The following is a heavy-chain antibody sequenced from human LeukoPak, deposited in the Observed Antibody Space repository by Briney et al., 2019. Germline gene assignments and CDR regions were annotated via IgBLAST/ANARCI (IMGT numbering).Heavy chain of an antibody. J-gene: IGHJ4*02. CDR1: GYSFTTYW. D-gene: IGHD2-8*02. CDR3: TRREDRTGYSDY. CDR2: ISPGRSDI. Sequence: GESPKISCKGSGYSFTTYWIAWARQMPGKGLEWMGIISPGRSDIRYSPSFQGQVTISADTSISTAYLQWSSLKASDSAMYYCTRREDRTGYSDYWGQGTLVTVSS. V-gene: IGHV5-51*01.